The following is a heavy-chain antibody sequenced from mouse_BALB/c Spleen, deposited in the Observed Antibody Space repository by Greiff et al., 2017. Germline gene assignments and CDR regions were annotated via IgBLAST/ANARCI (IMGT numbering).Heavy chain of an antibody. J-gene: IGHJ4*01. V-gene: IGHV7-3*02. CDR3: ARDIGGYIYAMDY. CDR2: IRNKANGYTT. D-gene: IGHD3-2*02. Sequence: EVKVVESGGGLVQPGGSLRLSCATSGFPFTDYYMSWVRQPPGKALAWLGFIRNKANGYTTEYSASVKGRFTISRDNSQSILYLQMNTLRAENSATYYCARDIGGYIYAMDYWGQGTSVTVSS. CDR1: GFPFTDYY.